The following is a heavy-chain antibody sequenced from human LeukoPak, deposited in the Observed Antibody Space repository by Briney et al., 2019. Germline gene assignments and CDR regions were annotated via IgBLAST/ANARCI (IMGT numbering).Heavy chain of an antibody. CDR1: GYTFTSYA. CDR2: INTNSGNP. Sequence: ASVKVSCKASGYTFTSYAMNWVRQAPGQGLEWMGWINTNSGNPTYAQGFTGRFVFSLDTSVSTAYLQISSLKAEDTAVYYCARGGPLWFGEPPPPSSYYYYMDVWGKGTTVTISS. V-gene: IGHV7-4-1*02. D-gene: IGHD3-10*01. CDR3: ARGGPLWFGEPPPPSSYYYYMDV. J-gene: IGHJ6*03.